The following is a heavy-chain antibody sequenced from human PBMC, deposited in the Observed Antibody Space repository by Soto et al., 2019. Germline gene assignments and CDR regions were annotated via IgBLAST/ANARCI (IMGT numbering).Heavy chain of an antibody. CDR2: IYPGDSDT. CDR3: ARLTLYSSSSIFSYYFDY. CDR1: GYSFTSYW. D-gene: IGHD6-13*01. V-gene: IGHV5-51*03. Sequence: EVQLVQSGAEVKKPGESLKISCKGSGYSFTSYWIGWVRQMPGKGLEWMGIIYPGDSDTRYSPSFQGQVTISADKSISTAYLQWSSLKASDTAMYYCARLTLYSSSSIFSYYFDYWGQGTLVTVSS. J-gene: IGHJ4*02.